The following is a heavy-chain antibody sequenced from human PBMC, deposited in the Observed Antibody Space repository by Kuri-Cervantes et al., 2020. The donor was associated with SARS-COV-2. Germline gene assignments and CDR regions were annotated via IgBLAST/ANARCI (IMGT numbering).Heavy chain of an antibody. V-gene: IGHV3-30*02. CDR2: IRYDGNEK. CDR1: GFIFSTYG. Sequence: GESLKISCAASGFIFSTYGLHWVRQVPGKGLEWVAFIRYDGNEKYYADSVKGRFTISRDNSKNTAYLQLTSLRVEDTAVYHCAKVPGYGNYGYYYFYMDVWGKGTSVTVSS. J-gene: IGHJ6*03. D-gene: IGHD5-12*01. CDR3: AKVPGYGNYGYYYFYMDV.